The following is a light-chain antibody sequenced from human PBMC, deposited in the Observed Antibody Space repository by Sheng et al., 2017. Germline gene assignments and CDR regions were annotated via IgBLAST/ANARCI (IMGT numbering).Light chain of an antibody. J-gene: IGLJ2*01. Sequence: QSALTQPASVSGSPGQSITISCTGTSSDVGGYNHVSWYQHHPGDTPKLIIFDVHDRPSGVSSRFSGSKSGNTASLTISGLQTEDEADYYCSSFTVINTLIFGGGTRLTVL. CDR1: SSDVGGYNH. V-gene: IGLV2-14*03. CDR3: SSFTVINTLI. CDR2: DVH.